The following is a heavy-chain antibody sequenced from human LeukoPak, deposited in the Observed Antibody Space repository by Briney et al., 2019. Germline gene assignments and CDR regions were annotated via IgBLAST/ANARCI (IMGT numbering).Heavy chain of an antibody. D-gene: IGHD6-13*01. V-gene: IGHV3-53*01. J-gene: IGHJ4*02. CDR3: ASSSRSWISPLDY. CDR1: GFTVSSNY. CDR2: IYSGGST. Sequence: GGSLRLSCAASGFTVSSNYMSWVRQAPGKGLEWVSVIYSGGSTHYADSVKGRFTISRDNSKNTLYLQMNSLRAEDTAVYYCASSSRSWISPLDYWGQGTLVTVSS.